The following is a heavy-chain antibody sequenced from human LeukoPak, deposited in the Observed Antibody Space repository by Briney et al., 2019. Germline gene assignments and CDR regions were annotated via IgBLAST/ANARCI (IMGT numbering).Heavy chain of an antibody. D-gene: IGHD5-24*01. CDR1: GYTFTCYY. CDR3: AREDGGWFDP. CDR2: INPNSGGT. V-gene: IGHV1-2*02. Sequence: ASVKVSFKASGYTFTCYYMHWVRQAPGQGLEWMGWINPNSGGTNYAQKFQGRVTMTRDTSISTAYMELSRLRSDDTAVYYCAREDGGWFDPWGQGTLVTVSS. J-gene: IGHJ5*02.